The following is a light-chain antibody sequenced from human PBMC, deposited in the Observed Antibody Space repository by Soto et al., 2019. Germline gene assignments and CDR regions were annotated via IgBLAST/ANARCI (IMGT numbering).Light chain of an antibody. CDR3: QQSYSTPRT. V-gene: IGKV1-39*01. CDR1: QSISSY. Sequence: DIQMTQSPSSLSASVGDRVTITCRASQSISSYLNWYQQKPGKAPKLLIYAASSLQSGVPSRFSGSGSGTDFTLPISSLQPEDFATYYCQQSYSTPRTFGQGTKVEI. CDR2: AAS. J-gene: IGKJ1*01.